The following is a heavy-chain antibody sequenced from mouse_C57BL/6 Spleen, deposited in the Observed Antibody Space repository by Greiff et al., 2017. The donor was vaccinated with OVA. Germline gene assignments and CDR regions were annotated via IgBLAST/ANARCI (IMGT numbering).Heavy chain of an antibody. Sequence: EVQLQQSGPELVKPGASVKMSCTASGYTFTDYNMHWVKQSHGKSLEWIGYINPNNGGTSYNQKFKGKATLTVNKSSSTAYMELRSLTSEDSAVYYCARTGYYAWFAYWGQGTLVTVSA. V-gene: IGHV1-22*01. D-gene: IGHD2-3*01. CDR2: INPNNGGT. CDR1: GYTFTDYN. CDR3: ARTGYYAWFAY. J-gene: IGHJ3*01.